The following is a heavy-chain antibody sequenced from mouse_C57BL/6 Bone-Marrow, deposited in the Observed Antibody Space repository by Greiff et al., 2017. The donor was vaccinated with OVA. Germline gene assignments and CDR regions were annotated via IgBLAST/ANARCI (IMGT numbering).Heavy chain of an antibody. CDR3: TSGVY. J-gene: IGHJ4*01. V-gene: IGHV14-4*01. CDR1: GFNIKDDY. CDR2: IDPENGDT. Sequence: EVKLQESGAELVRPGASVKLSCTASGFNIKDDYMHWVKQRPEQGLEWIGWIDPENGDTEYPSKFTGKATITADTSSNTAYMQLSSLTSEDTADYYCTSGVYWGQGTSVTVST.